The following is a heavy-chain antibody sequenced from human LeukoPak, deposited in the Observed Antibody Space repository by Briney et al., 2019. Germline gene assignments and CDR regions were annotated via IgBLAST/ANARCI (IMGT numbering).Heavy chain of an antibody. D-gene: IGHD4-17*01. Sequence: ASVKVSCKASGYTFTGYYMHWVRQAPGQGLEWMGWISAYNGSTNYAQRLQGRVTMTTDTSTSTAYMELRSLRSDDTAVYYCARGDDYGDYGHWGQGTLVTVSS. CDR2: ISAYNGST. CDR3: ARGDDYGDYGH. CDR1: GYTFTGYY. V-gene: IGHV1-18*04. J-gene: IGHJ4*02.